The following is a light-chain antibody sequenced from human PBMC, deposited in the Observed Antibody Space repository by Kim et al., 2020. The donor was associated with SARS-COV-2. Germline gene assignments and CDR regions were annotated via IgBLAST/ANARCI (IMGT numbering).Light chain of an antibody. Sequence: GQRVTISCAGSSSNIGSNYVYWYQQLPGTAPKLLIYRNNQRPSGGPDRFSGSKSGTSASLAISGLRSEDEADYYCAAWDDSLSGRVFGGGTQLTVL. CDR1: SSNIGSNY. V-gene: IGLV1-47*01. CDR2: RNN. J-gene: IGLJ3*02. CDR3: AAWDDSLSGRV.